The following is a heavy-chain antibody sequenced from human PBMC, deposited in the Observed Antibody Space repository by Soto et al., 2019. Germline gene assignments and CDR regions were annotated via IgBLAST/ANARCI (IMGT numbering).Heavy chain of an antibody. CDR1: GFTFSSYT. V-gene: IGHV3-48*01. CDR3: ARGHSSGRGAFDI. CDR2: ISSGSSTI. J-gene: IGHJ3*02. D-gene: IGHD6-19*01. Sequence: SLRLSCAASGFTFSSYTMNWVRQAPGKGLEWVSYISSGSSTIYYADSLKGRFTISRDNAGNSLYLQMNSLRAEDTAVYYCARGHSSGRGAFDISGQGTMVTVS.